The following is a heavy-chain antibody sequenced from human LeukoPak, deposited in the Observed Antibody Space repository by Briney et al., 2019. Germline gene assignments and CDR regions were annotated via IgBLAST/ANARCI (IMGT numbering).Heavy chain of an antibody. CDR1: GFTFSSYG. Sequence: PGGSLRLSCAASGFTFSSYGMHWVRQAPGKGLEWVAFIRYDGSNKYYADSVKGRFTISRDNSKNTLYLQMNSLRAEDTAVYYCARDHYCSSTSCLGYMDVWGKGTTVTVSS. V-gene: IGHV3-30*02. D-gene: IGHD2-2*01. J-gene: IGHJ6*03. CDR2: IRYDGSNK. CDR3: ARDHYCSSTSCLGYMDV.